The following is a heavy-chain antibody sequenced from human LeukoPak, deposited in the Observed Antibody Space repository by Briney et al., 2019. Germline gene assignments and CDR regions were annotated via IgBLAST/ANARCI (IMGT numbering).Heavy chain of an antibody. CDR2: INPSGGST. Sequence: AASVNVSFKASGYTFTSYYMHWVRQAPGQGLEWMGIINPSGGSTSYAQKFQGRVTMTRDTSTSTVYMELSSLRSEDTAVYYCARDLYDFWSAPDYWGQGTLVTVSS. V-gene: IGHV1-46*01. CDR1: GYTFTSYY. D-gene: IGHD3-3*01. J-gene: IGHJ4*02. CDR3: ARDLYDFWSAPDY.